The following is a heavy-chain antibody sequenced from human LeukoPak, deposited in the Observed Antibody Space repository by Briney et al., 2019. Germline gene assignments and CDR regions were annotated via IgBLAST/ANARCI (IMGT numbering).Heavy chain of an antibody. Sequence: PSETLSLTCAVYGGSFSGYYWSWIRQPPGKGLEWIGEINHSGSTNYNPSLKSRVTISVDTSKNQFSLKLSSVTAADTAVYYCARAVGPVGARDVDYWGQGTLVTVSS. CDR1: GGSFSGYY. CDR2: INHSGST. V-gene: IGHV4-34*01. D-gene: IGHD1-26*01. J-gene: IGHJ4*02. CDR3: ARAVGPVGARDVDY.